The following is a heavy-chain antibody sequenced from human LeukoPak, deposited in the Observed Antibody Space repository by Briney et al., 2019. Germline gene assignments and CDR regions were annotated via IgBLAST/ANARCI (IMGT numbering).Heavy chain of an antibody. CDR1: GGSISSGGYS. J-gene: IGHJ4*02. D-gene: IGHD3-10*01. CDR2: IYHSGST. Sequence: SETLSLTCAVSGGSISSGGYSWSWIRQPPGQGLEWIGYIYHSGSTYYNPSLKSRVTTSVDRSKNQFSLKLSSVTAADTAVYYCAAVNFYGSGAPRKFDYWGQGTLVTVSS. V-gene: IGHV4-30-2*01. CDR3: AAVNFYGSGAPRKFDY.